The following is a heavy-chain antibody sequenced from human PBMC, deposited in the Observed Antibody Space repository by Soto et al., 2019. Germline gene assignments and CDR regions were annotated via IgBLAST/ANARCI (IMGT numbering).Heavy chain of an antibody. Sequence: SETLSLTCTVSGGSISSSSYYWGWIRQPPGKGLEWIGSIYYSGATYYNPSLKTRVAISVDTSKNQFSLKLSSVTAADTAVYYCARQRLLHWEGYYFDYWGQGALLTVSS. V-gene: IGHV4-39*01. J-gene: IGHJ4*02. CDR1: GGSISSSSYY. CDR3: ARQRLLHWEGYYFDY. CDR2: IYYSGAT. D-gene: IGHD2-21*01.